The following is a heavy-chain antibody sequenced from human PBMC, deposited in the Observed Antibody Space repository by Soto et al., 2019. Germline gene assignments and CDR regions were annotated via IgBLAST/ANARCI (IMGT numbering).Heavy chain of an antibody. CDR3: ARVPNYYDTSGYVY. V-gene: IGHV4-30-4*08. J-gene: IGHJ4*02. D-gene: IGHD3-22*01. Sequence: SETLSLTCRVSGGTISNSNYYWGWIRQSPGKGPEWIGYIYYSGSTHYNPSLKSRLTMSVDTSKSQFSLKLSSVTAADTAVYYCARVPNYYDTSGYVYWGQGTLVTVSS. CDR2: IYYSGST. CDR1: GGTISNSNYY.